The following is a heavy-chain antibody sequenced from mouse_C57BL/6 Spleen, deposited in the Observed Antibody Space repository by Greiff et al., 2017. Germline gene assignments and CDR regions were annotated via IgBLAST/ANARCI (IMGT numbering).Heavy chain of an antibody. J-gene: IGHJ2*01. CDR1: GFTFSSYA. D-gene: IGHD1-1*01. CDR3: SWGVITTMVATFDY. CDR2: ISSGGAYI. V-gene: IGHV5-9-1*02. Sequence: EVKLMESGAGLVKPGGSLKLSCAASGFTFSSYAMTWVRQTPEKRLEWVAYISSGGAYIYYADHVKGRFTITKYTAGNTLYLQMRRLKAEDTAKYYCSWGVITTMVATFDYWGQGTTLTVSA.